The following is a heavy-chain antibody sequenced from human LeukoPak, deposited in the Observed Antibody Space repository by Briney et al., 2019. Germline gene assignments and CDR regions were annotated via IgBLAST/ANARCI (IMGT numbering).Heavy chain of an antibody. D-gene: IGHD5-24*01. J-gene: IGHJ4*02. CDR2: LYYSGKT. Sequence: PSDTLSLTCIISGGSISSTTYYWGWIRQPPGKGLEWIGTLYYSGKTYYNPSLKSRVTISIDTSKNQFSLKLTSVTAADTAVYYCARGYGYNSEYWGQGIVVTVSP. CDR1: GGSISSTTYY. V-gene: IGHV4-39*07. CDR3: ARGYGYNSEY.